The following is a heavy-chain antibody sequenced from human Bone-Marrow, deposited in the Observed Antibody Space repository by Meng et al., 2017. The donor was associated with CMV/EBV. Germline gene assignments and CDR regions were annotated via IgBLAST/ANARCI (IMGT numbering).Heavy chain of an antibody. CDR2: INHSGST. D-gene: IGHD3-9*01. V-gene: IGHV4-34*01. Sequence: SQTLSLTCVVYGGSFNGYYWSWIRQSPGKGLEWIGEINHSGSTKYNPSLKSRVTISVDTSKNHFSLNLSSVTAADTAVYYCARGYDILTSLWGQGTLVTVSS. J-gene: IGHJ1*01. CDR3: ARGYDILTSL. CDR1: GGSFNGYY.